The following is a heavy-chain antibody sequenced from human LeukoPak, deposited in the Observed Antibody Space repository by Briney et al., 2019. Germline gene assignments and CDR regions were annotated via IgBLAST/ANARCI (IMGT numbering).Heavy chain of an antibody. J-gene: IGHJ4*02. CDR1: GYSFTNYW. V-gene: IGHV5-51*01. D-gene: IGHD6-13*01. CDR3: ARRASSSFDY. CDR2: MYPGDSET. Sequence: GESLKISCKGSGYSFTNYWIGWVRQMPGEGLEWMGIMYPGDSETRYSPSFQGQVTISADKSINTAYLQWSSLKASDTAMYYCARRASSSFDYWGQGTLVIVSS.